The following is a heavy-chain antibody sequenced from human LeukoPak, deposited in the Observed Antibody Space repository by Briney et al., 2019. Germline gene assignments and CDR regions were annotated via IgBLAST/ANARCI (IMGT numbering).Heavy chain of an antibody. Sequence: GGSLRLSCAASGFTFSSYAMSWVRQAPGKGLEWVSGISGSGGSTNYAGSVKGRFTISRDNSKNTLYLQMNSLRAEDTAVYYCAKVRRRIAVAGSTFDYWGQGTLVTVSS. D-gene: IGHD6-19*01. CDR3: AKVRRRIAVAGSTFDY. V-gene: IGHV3-23*01. CDR1: GFTFSSYA. CDR2: ISGSGGST. J-gene: IGHJ4*02.